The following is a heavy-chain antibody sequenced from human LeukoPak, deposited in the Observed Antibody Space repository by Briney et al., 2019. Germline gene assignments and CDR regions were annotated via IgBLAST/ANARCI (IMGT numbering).Heavy chain of an antibody. CDR1: GFTFSSYS. J-gene: IGHJ5*02. CDR3: ARTSIAARGSFDP. CDR2: ISSSSSTI. Sequence: PGGSLRLSCAASGFTFSSYSMIWVRQAPGKAREWGSYISSSSSTIYYADSVKGRFTISRDNAKNSLYLQMNSLRAEDTAVYYCARTSIAARGSFDPWGQGTLVTVSS. D-gene: IGHD6-6*01. V-gene: IGHV3-48*01.